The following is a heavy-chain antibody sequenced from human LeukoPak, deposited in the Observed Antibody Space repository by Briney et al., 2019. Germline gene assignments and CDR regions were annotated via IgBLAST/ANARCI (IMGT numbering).Heavy chain of an antibody. Sequence: GASVEVSCKASGYTFTSYYMHWVRQAPGQGLEWMGIINPSGGSTSYAQKFQGRVTMTRDMSTSTVYMELSSLRSEDTAVYYCARDTSSSSGPSYYFDYWGQGTLVTVSS. J-gene: IGHJ4*02. D-gene: IGHD3-22*01. CDR3: ARDTSSSSGPSYYFDY. V-gene: IGHV1-46*01. CDR2: INPSGGST. CDR1: GYTFTSYY.